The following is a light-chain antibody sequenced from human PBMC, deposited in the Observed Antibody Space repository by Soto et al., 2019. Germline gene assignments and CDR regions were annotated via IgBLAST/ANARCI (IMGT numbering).Light chain of an antibody. CDR3: QRYSDYQYI. CDR1: QSISRY. Sequence: IVLTQSPGTLSLSPGERTTLSCRASQSISRYLAWYQQKPGQGPRLLIYGASSRATGTPDRFSGSGSGTEFSLTISSLQPDDFATYYCQRYSDYQYIFGQGTKLEIK. J-gene: IGKJ2*01. V-gene: IGKV3-20*01. CDR2: GAS.